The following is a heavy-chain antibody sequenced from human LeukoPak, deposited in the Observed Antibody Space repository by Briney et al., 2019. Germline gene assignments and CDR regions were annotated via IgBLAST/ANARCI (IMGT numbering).Heavy chain of an antibody. J-gene: IGHJ6*02. CDR2: INTNTGNP. V-gene: IGHV7-4-1*02. CDR1: GYTFTSYA. D-gene: IGHD5-12*01. CDR3: ARGSGGYVVYGMDV. Sequence: ASVKVSCKASGYTFTSYAMNWVRQAPGQGLEWMGWINTNTGNPTYAQGFTGRFVFSLDTSVSTAYLQISSLKAEDTAVYYCARGSGGYVVYGMDVWGQGTTVTVSS.